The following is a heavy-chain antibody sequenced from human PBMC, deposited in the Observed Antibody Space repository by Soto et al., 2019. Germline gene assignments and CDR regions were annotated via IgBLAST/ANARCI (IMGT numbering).Heavy chain of an antibody. CDR1: GFTFSSYC. J-gene: IGHJ4*02. Sequence: GGSLRLSCAASGFTFSSYCMHWVRQAPGKGLEWVAVISYDGSNKYYADSVKGRFTISRDNSKNTLYLQMNSLRAEDAAVYYCAKDQGVLWFSASPSYFDYWGQGTLVTVSS. V-gene: IGHV3-30*18. CDR2: ISYDGSNK. D-gene: IGHD3-10*01. CDR3: AKDQGVLWFSASPSYFDY.